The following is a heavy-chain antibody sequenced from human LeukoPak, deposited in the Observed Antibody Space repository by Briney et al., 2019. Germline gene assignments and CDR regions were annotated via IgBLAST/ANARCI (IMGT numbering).Heavy chain of an antibody. CDR2: ISYDGSNK. CDR1: GFTFSSYG. V-gene: IGHV3-30*03. D-gene: IGHD2-21*02. J-gene: IGHJ4*02. Sequence: PGGSLRLSCAASGFTFSSYGMHWVRQAPGKGLEWVAVISYDGSNKYYADSVKGRFTISRDNSKNTLYLQMNSLRAEDTAVYYCARSTAHLDYWGQGTLVTVSS. CDR3: ARSTAHLDY.